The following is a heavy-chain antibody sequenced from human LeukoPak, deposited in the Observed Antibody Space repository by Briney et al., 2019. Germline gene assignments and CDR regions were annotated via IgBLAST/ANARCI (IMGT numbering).Heavy chain of an antibody. D-gene: IGHD5-12*01. CDR1: GFTFSSYG. J-gene: IGHJ6*02. CDR3: ARVDSGYDTFRPGYYYYGMDV. V-gene: IGHV3-33*01. CDR2: IWYDGSNK. Sequence: GGSLRLSCAASGFTFSSYGMHWVRQAPGKGLEWVAVIWYDGSNKYYADSVQGRFTISRDNSKNTLYLQMNSLRAEDTAVYYCARVDSGYDTFRPGYYYYGMDVWGQGTTVTISS.